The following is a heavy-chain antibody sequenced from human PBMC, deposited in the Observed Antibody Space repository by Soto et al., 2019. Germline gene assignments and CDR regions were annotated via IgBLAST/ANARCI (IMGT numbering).Heavy chain of an antibody. Sequence: EVQLVESGGGLVKPGESLRLSCTVSGFSISDAWMNWVRQAPGKGLEWVGRIKSKTSGGTIDHAAPVQGRFTISRDDSKHTLYMQMNSLKTEDTAVYYCATDYDDRGFWGQGTLVTVSS. CDR1: GFSISDAW. V-gene: IGHV3-15*07. CDR3: ATDYDDRGF. CDR2: IKSKTSGGTI. D-gene: IGHD4-17*01. J-gene: IGHJ4*02.